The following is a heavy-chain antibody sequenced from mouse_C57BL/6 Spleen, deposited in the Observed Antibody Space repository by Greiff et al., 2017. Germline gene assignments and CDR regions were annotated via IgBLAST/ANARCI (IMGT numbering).Heavy chain of an antibody. Sequence: VQLQQPGAELVMPGASVKLSCKASGYTFTSYWMTWVKQRPGQGLEWIGDIDPADSYTNYNQKFKGKSTLTVDTSSSTAYMQLSRLTSEDSAVYCCARGDHRDFEVRGTGTTVTVSS. CDR3: ARGDHRDFEV. V-gene: IGHV1-69*01. J-gene: IGHJ1*03. CDR1: GYTFTSYW. CDR2: IDPADSYT.